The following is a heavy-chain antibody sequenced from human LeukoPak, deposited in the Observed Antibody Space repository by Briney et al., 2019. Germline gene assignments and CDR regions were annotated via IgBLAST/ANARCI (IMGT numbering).Heavy chain of an antibody. CDR3: ARLGCSGGSCYDDN. CDR2: IYYSGST. D-gene: IGHD2-15*01. V-gene: IGHV4-59*08. Sequence: SETLSLTCTVSGGSISSYYWSWIRQPPGKGLEWIGYIYYSGSTNYNPSLKSRVTISVDTSKNQFSLKLSSVTAADTAVYYCARLGCSGGSCYDDNWGQGTLVTVSS. CDR1: GGSISSYY. J-gene: IGHJ4*02.